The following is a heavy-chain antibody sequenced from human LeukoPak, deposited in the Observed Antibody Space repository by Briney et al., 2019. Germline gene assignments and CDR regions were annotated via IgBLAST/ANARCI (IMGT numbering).Heavy chain of an antibody. CDR3: ARWGDYGGNSEQWFDP. D-gene: IGHD4-23*01. Sequence: ASVKVSCKASGYTFTGYYMHWVRQAPGQGLEWMGWINPNSGGTNYAQKFQGRVTMTRDTSISTAYMELSRLRSDDTAVYYCARWGDYGGNSEQWFDPWGQGTLVTVSS. CDR2: INPNSGGT. V-gene: IGHV1-2*02. J-gene: IGHJ5*02. CDR1: GYTFTGYY.